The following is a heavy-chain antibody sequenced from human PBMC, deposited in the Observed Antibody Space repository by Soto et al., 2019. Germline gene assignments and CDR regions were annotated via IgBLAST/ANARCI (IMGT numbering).Heavy chain of an antibody. J-gene: IGHJ4*02. CDR3: ARDPAAMSYFDY. CDR2: IWYDGSNK. D-gene: IGHD2-2*01. V-gene: IGHV3-33*01. Sequence: GGSLRLSCAAPGFTFSSYGMHWVRQAPGKGLEWVAVIWYDGSNKYYADSVKGRFTISRDNSKNTLYLQMNSLRAEDTAVYYCARDPAAMSYFDYWGQGTLVTVSS. CDR1: GFTFSSYG.